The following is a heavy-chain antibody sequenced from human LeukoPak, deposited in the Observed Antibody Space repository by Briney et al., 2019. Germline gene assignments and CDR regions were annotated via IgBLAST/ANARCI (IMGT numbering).Heavy chain of an antibody. CDR1: GFTFSNYV. CDR2: ISGSGAST. V-gene: IGHV3-23*01. Sequence: GGSLRLSCAASGFTFSNYVISWVRQAPGKGLEWVSGISGSGASTYYADSVRGRFTISRENSKNTVYLQVNSLRAEDTAVYYCARDSEWGLLRSDYWGQGTLVTVSS. J-gene: IGHJ4*02. D-gene: IGHD1-26*01. CDR3: ARDSEWGLLRSDY.